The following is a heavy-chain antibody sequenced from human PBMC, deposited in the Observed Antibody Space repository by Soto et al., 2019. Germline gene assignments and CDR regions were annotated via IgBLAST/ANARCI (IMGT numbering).Heavy chain of an antibody. D-gene: IGHD3-10*01. Sequence: SQTLSLTCVISGYSVTGNTAGWNWIRQSPSRGLEWLGRTYYRSKWYYDYAGSVKGRMTINPDTSRNQFSLQLNSVSPEDTAVYYCDSGMLMRGAYYGEFWGQGNTLTGS. J-gene: IGHJ6*02. CDR1: GYSVTGNTAG. CDR2: TYYRSKWYY. CDR3: DSGMLMRGAYYGEF. V-gene: IGHV6-1*01.